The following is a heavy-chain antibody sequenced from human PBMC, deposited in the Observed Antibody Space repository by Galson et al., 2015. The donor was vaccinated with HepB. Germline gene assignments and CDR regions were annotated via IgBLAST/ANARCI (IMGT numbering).Heavy chain of an antibody. J-gene: IGHJ4*02. V-gene: IGHV3-23*01. D-gene: IGHD3-16*01. CDR1: GFRFNMYT. Sequence: SLRLSCAASGFRFNMYTMTWVRQAPGQGLEWVSSISGGGEITYFADSVRDRFNIFRDNSPNTLPLQMNRLRAEDTAIYYCAKVAILGATPHYFDFLGQGTLVTVSS. CDR2: ISGGGEIT. CDR3: AKVAILGATPHYFDF.